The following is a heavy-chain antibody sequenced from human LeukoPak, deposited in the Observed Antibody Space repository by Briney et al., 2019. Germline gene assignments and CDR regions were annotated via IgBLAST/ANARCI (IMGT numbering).Heavy chain of an antibody. CDR1: GFTFSSYE. V-gene: IGHV3-23*01. Sequence: GGSLRLSCAASGFTFSSYEMHWVRQAPGKGLEWVSAISDTGNTYHADSVKGRFTISRDSSENTLFLQMNRLRPEDAAVYYCAKAPVTTCRGAFCYPFDYWGLGTLVTVSS. D-gene: IGHD2-15*01. CDR3: AKAPVTTCRGAFCYPFDY. CDR2: ISDTGNT. J-gene: IGHJ4*02.